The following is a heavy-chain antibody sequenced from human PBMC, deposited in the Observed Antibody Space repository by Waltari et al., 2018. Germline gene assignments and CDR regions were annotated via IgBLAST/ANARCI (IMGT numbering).Heavy chain of an antibody. CDR3: ARDRGRGIYLDS. CDR1: GDSMSNTDW. J-gene: IGHJ4*02. Sequence: QLQLQESGPGLVQPSGTLSLTCAVSGDSMSNTDWWSWVRQSPGKGLEWIGQVQRSGRTNYNPSFASRITVSVDTSRNQFSLKVTSATAADTAVYFCARDRGRGIYLDSWGQGTLVTVS. CDR2: VQRSGRT. V-gene: IGHV4-4*02. D-gene: IGHD2-15*01.